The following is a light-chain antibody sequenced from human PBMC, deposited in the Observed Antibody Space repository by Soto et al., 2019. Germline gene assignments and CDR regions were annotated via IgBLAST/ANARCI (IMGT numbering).Light chain of an antibody. CDR2: QAS. CDR3: LPYNSYS. Sequence: DIQMTQSPSTLSASVGDRVTITCRASQSIGRWLAWYQQKPGKAPTLLISQASTLQGGVPSRFSGRGSGTEFTLAIDSLQFEDFATYYCLPYNSYSFGQGTK. J-gene: IGKJ2*01. CDR1: QSIGRW. V-gene: IGKV1-5*03.